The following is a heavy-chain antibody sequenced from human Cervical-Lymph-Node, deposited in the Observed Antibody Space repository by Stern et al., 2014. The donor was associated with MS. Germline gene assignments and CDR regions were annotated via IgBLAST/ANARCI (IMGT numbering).Heavy chain of an antibody. J-gene: IGHJ5*02. CDR3: AKDAVAHDL. CDR1: GFIFRDYH. D-gene: IGHD6-19*01. Sequence: QVQLVQSGGGLVKPGGSLRLSCEASGFIFRDYHMSWIRQAPGKGLEWVSYISGGSANIYYADSVKGRFPISRDNARNSVFLQMNSLRAEDTAVYYCAKDAVAHDLWGQGTLVAVSS. CDR2: ISGGSANI. V-gene: IGHV3-11*01.